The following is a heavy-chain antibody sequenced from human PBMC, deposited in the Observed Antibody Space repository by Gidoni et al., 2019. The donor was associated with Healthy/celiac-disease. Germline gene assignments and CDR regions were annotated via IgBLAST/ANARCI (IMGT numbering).Heavy chain of an antibody. CDR1: DGSFSDYY. Sequence: QVQLQQCGAVLLKTSETLSLTCAVYDGSFSDYYWSWIRQPPGKGLAWIGEINHSGSTNYNPSLKSQVTRSVATSKKQFSLELSSVTAADTAVYYCARLAGSDSSSSIAIDYWGQGTLVTVSS. D-gene: IGHD6-6*01. CDR2: INHSGST. CDR3: ARLAGSDSSSSIAIDY. V-gene: IGHV4-34*01. J-gene: IGHJ4*02.